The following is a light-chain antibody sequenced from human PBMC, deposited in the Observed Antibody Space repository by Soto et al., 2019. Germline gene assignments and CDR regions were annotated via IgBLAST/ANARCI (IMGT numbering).Light chain of an antibody. J-gene: IGKJ5*01. CDR1: QILVYSDGIAY. CDR2: KVS. CDR3: MQATHWPIT. Sequence: DVVMTQSPVSLPVTLGQPASISFSSNQILVYSDGIAYFSWFQQRPGRSPRRLIYKVSNRDSGVPARFSGSGSGTDFALKISRVEADDVGVYYCMQATHWPITFGQGTRLEIK. V-gene: IGKV2-30*01.